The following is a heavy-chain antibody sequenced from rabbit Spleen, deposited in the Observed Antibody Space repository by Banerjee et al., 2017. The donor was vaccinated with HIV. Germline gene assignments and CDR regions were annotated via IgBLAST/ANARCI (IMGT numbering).Heavy chain of an antibody. J-gene: IGHJ6*01. D-gene: IGHD1-1*01. V-gene: IGHV1S45*01. CDR2: INAYTGKP. Sequence: QEQLEESGGGLVKPEGSLTLTCKASGFTFSEKAVMCWVRQAPGKGLEWIASINAYTGKPVYATWAKGRFTISRTSSTTVTLQMTSLTAADMATYFCARDTSSSFSSYGMDLWGPGTLVTVS. CDR1: GFTFSEKAV. CDR3: ARDTSSSFSSYGMDL.